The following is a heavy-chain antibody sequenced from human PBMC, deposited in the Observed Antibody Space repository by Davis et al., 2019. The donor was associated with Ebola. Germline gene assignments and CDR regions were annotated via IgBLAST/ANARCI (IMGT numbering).Heavy chain of an antibody. V-gene: IGHV4-34*01. CDR2: INHSGST. CDR3: ARSSRRWSDNYHY. CDR1: GGSFSGYY. D-gene: IGHD5-24*01. Sequence: SETLSLTCAVYGGSFSGYYWSWIRQPPGKGLEWIGEINHSGSTNYNPSLKSQVTISVDTSKNQFSLKLSSVTAADTAVYYCARSSRRWSDNYHYWGQGTLVTVSS. J-gene: IGHJ4*02.